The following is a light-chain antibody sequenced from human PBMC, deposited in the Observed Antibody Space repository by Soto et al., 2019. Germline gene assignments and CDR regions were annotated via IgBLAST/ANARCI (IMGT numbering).Light chain of an antibody. J-gene: IGLJ2*01. CDR1: NSDVGTYNY. CDR3: SSYTSSSTLVV. V-gene: IGLV2-14*01. Sequence: QSVLSQPASVSGSPGQSITISCTGTNSDVGTYNYVSWYQQYPGKSPKLMIYEVSNRPSGVSNRFSGSKSGNTASLTISGLQAEDEADYYCSSYTSSSTLVVFGGGTKVTVL. CDR2: EVS.